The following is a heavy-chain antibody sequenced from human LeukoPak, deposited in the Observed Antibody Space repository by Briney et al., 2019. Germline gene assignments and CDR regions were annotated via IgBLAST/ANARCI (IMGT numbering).Heavy chain of an antibody. Sequence: PGGSLRLSCAASGFTFSSYWMSWVRQAPGKGLEWVANIKQDGSEKYYVDSVKGRFTISRDNAKNSLYLQMNSLRAEDTAVYYCAKDERQWLVRGAFDIWGQGTMVTVSS. CDR3: AKDERQWLVRGAFDI. J-gene: IGHJ3*02. V-gene: IGHV3-7*01. CDR1: GFTFSSYW. CDR2: IKQDGSEK. D-gene: IGHD6-19*01.